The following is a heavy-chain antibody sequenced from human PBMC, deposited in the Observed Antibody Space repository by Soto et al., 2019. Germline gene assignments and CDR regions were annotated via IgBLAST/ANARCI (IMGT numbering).Heavy chain of an antibody. Sequence: ETLSLTCAVSGVSVVSTYYYWTCIRERPGKGLEWIGYIFYSGSTNYNPSLKSRLTISADTSKNQFSLNLRSVTAADTAVYYCVREGCSGGTCYSGYNLGIDYWGPGILVTVSS. CDR3: VREGCSGGTCYSGYNLGIDY. D-gene: IGHD2-15*01. CDR1: GVSVVSTYYY. J-gene: IGHJ4*02. CDR2: IFYSGST. V-gene: IGHV4-61*01.